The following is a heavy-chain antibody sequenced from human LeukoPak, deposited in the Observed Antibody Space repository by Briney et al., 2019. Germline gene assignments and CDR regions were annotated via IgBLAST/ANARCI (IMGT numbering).Heavy chain of an antibody. Sequence: GGSLRLSCAASGFTFSSYGMNWVPPAPGRGLEWVTFIRYDGSDKFYADPVKGRFTISRDNSKNTLYLQMNSLRAEDTAVYYCAKGSHSSYYYDSSGFDYWGQGTLVAVSS. CDR1: GFTFSSYG. CDR3: AKGSHSSYYYDSSGFDY. D-gene: IGHD3-22*01. CDR2: IRYDGSDK. J-gene: IGHJ4*02. V-gene: IGHV3-30*02.